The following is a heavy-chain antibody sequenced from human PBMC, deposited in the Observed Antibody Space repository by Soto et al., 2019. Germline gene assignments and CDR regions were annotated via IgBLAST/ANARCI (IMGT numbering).Heavy chain of an antibody. CDR2: SSYDGSNK. CDR1: RFTLSSYA. Sequence: GSLRLSCAASRFTLSSYAMHWVRQAPGKGLEWVAVSSYDGSNKYYADSVKGRFTISRDNSKNTLYLQMNSLSAEDTAVYYCARGSSVFITHFDYWGQGTLVPVSS. CDR3: ARGSSVFITHFDY. V-gene: IGHV3-30-3*01. J-gene: IGHJ4*02. D-gene: IGHD3-22*01.